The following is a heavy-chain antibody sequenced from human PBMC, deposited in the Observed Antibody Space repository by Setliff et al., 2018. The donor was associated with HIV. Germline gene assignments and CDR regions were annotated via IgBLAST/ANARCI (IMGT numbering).Heavy chain of an antibody. D-gene: IGHD2-15*01. Sequence: SETLSLTCTVSGDSVNDRSYFWGWIRQPPGKGLAWLGSIYYTGNTYSNSSLKSLVSMSVDTSKKQISLWLQSVTAADTAVYYCARHEGYLYDGSRYFGRFDPWGQGTLVTVSS. V-gene: IGHV4-39*01. CDR1: GDSVNDRSYF. CDR3: ARHEGYLYDGSRYFGRFDP. CDR2: IYYTGNT. J-gene: IGHJ5*02.